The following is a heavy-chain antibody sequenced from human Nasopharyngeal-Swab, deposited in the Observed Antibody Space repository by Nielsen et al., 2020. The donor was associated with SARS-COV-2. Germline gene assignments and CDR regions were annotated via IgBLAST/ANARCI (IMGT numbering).Heavy chain of an antibody. J-gene: IGHJ5*02. CDR3: ARATWSGYSLGWFDP. Sequence: RQAPGKGLEWIGYIYYSGSTNYNPSLKSRVTISVDTYKNQVSLKLSSVTAADTAVYYCARATWSGYSLGWFDPWGQGTLVTVSS. D-gene: IGHD3-3*01. CDR2: IYYSGST. V-gene: IGHV4-59*01.